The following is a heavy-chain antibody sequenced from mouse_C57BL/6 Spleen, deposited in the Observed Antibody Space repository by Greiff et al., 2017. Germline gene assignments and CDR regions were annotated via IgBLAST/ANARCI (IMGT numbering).Heavy chain of an antibody. V-gene: IGHV1-22*01. CDR1: GYTFTDYN. CDR2: INPNNGGT. CDR3: ARLYDGYYNLGF. Sequence: EVQLQQSGPELVKPGASVKMSCKASGYTFTDYNMHWVKQSHGKSLEWIGYINPNNGGTSYNQTFKGKATLTVNKSSSTAYMELRSLTSEDSAVYYCARLYDGYYNLGFWGQGTTLTVSS. J-gene: IGHJ2*01. D-gene: IGHD2-3*01.